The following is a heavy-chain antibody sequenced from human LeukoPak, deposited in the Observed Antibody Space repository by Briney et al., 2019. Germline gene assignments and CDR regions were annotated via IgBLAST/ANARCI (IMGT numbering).Heavy chain of an antibody. Sequence: SQPLSLTCAVSGGSISSGGYSWSWIRQPPGKGLEWIGYIYHSGSTYYNPSLKSRVTISVDRSKNQFSLKLSSVTAADTAVYYCARATYYYGSGSYYDYWGQGTLVTVSS. V-gene: IGHV4-30-2*01. CDR1: GGSISSGGYS. CDR3: ARATYYYGSGSYYDY. J-gene: IGHJ4*02. CDR2: IYHSGST. D-gene: IGHD3-10*01.